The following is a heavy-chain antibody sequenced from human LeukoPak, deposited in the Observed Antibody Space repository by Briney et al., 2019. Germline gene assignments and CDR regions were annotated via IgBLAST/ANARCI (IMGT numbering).Heavy chain of an antibody. CDR2: IYTRWST. D-gene: IGHD2-15*01. Sequence: SETLSLTCTVSGGSINNYYWSWIRQPAGKGLECIGRIYTRWSTNYNTSLKSRVTMSVDTSKNQFSLKLSSVTAADTAVYYCARGRYCSADICSGGDAFDIWGQGTMVSVSS. CDR1: GGSINNYY. V-gene: IGHV4-4*07. J-gene: IGHJ3*02. CDR3: ARGRYCSADICSGGDAFDI.